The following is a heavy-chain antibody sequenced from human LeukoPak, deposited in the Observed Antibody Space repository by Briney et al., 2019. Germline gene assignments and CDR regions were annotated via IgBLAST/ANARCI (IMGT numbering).Heavy chain of an antibody. D-gene: IGHD3-22*01. CDR2: ISWNSGSI. V-gene: IGHV3-9*01. J-gene: IGHJ4*02. Sequence: GGSLRLSCAASGFTFDDYAMHWVRQAPGKGLEWVSGISWNSGSIGYADSVKGRFTISRDNAKNSLYLQMNSLRAEETALYYCAKSRDSSGSHSHFDYWGQGTLDTVSS. CDR3: AKSRDSSGSHSHFDY. CDR1: GFTFDDYA.